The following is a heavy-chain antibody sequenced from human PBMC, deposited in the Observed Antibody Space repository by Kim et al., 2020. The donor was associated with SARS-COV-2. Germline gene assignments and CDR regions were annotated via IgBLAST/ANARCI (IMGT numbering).Heavy chain of an antibody. D-gene: IGHD2-8*01. CDR3: AKEGVPYYPFYGMDV. Sequence: ADSVTGRFTVARDNSGNSLYLQMNSLITEDTALYYCAKEGVPYYPFYGMDVWGQGTTVTVSS. J-gene: IGHJ6*02. V-gene: IGHV3-43*01.